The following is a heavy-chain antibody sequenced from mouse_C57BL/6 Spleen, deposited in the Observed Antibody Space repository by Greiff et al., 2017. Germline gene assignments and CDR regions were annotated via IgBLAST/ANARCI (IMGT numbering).Heavy chain of an antibody. J-gene: IGHJ2*01. CDR3: TRADYYGSNFDY. V-gene: IGHV6-6*01. CDR2: IRNKANNHAT. CDR1: GFTFSDAW. Sequence: EVQGVESGGGLVQPGGSMKLSCAASGFTFSDAWMDWVRQSPEKGLEWVAEIRNKANNHATYYAESVKGRFTISRDDSKSSVYLQMNSLRAEDTGIYYCTRADYYGSNFDYWGQGTTLTVSS. D-gene: IGHD1-1*01.